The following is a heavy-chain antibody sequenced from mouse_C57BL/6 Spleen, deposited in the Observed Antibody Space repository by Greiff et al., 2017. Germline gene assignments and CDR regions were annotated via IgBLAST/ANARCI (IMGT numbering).Heavy chain of an antibody. J-gene: IGHJ3*01. Sequence: VQLQQPGAELVMPGASVKLSCKASGYAFSSYWMNWVKQRPGKGLEWIGQIYPGDGDTNYNGKFKGKATLTADKSSSTAYMQLSSLTSEDSAVYFCARDYYGSSADWGQGTLVTVAA. CDR3: ARDYYGSSAD. V-gene: IGHV1-80*01. CDR2: IYPGDGDT. D-gene: IGHD1-1*01. CDR1: GYAFSSYW.